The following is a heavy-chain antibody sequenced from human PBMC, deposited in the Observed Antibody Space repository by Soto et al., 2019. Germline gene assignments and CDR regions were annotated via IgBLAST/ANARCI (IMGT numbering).Heavy chain of an antibody. D-gene: IGHD7-27*01. CDR3: ARDTGDGTFDF. J-gene: IGHJ4*02. CDR1: GYTFTSYG. CDR2: INAGYGNT. V-gene: IGHV1-3*01. Sequence: ASVKVSCKASGYTFTSYGISWVRQAPGQRLEWMGWINAGYGNTKSSQKFQDRVTISRDTSASTAYMELTSLRSEDTAVYYCARDTGDGTFDFWGQGTLVTVSS.